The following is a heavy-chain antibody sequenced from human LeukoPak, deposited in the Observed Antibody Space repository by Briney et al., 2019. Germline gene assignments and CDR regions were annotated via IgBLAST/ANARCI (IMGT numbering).Heavy chain of an antibody. J-gene: IGHJ6*03. CDR1: GYTFITYD. CDR3: ARGPRGYSYYYMDV. D-gene: IGHD5-12*01. CDR2: MNTNTDYT. V-gene: IGHV1-8*03. Sequence: ASVKVSCKASGYTFITYDINWVRQATGQGLEWMGWMNTNTDYTGYAQKLQGRVTIPRNTSLSMAYMELSSQRFEDTAVYYCARGPRGYSYYYMDVWGKGTTVTVSS.